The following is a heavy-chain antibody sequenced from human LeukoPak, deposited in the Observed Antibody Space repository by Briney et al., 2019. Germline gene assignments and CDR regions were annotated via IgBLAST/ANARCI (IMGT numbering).Heavy chain of an antibody. CDR2: INTNTGNP. V-gene: IGHV7-4-1*02. J-gene: IGHJ4*02. CDR1: GYTFTSYY. Sequence: ASVKVSCKASGYTFTSYYMHWVRQAPGQGLEWMGWINTNTGNPTYAQGFTERFVFSWDTSVSTAYLQISSLKAEDTAVYYCARDSYCSGGTCYSRVGYWGQGTVVTVSS. CDR3: ARDSYCSGGTCYSRVGY. D-gene: IGHD2-15*01.